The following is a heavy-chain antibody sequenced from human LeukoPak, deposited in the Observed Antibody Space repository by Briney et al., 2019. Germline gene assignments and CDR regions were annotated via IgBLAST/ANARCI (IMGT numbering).Heavy chain of an antibody. CDR1: GGSFSGYY. CDR3: ARAKSVGYSSSWHFDY. Sequence: SETLSLTCAVYGGSFSGYYWSWIRQPPGKGLEWIGEINHSGSTNYNPSLKSRVTISVDTSKNQFSLKLSSVTAADTAVYYCARAKSVGYSSSWHFDYWGQGTLVTVSS. V-gene: IGHV4-34*01. J-gene: IGHJ4*02. D-gene: IGHD6-13*01. CDR2: INHSGST.